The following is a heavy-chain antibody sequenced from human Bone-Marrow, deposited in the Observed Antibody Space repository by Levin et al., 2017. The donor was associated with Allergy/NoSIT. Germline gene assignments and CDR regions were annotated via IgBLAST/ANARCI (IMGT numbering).Heavy chain of an antibody. Sequence: ASVKVSCKASGYTFTSYAMHWVRQAPGQRLEWMGWINAGNGNTKYSQKFQGRVTITRDTSASTAYMELSSLRSEDTAVYYCARDTSSGWYLNYYYGMDGWGQGTTVTVAS. V-gene: IGHV1-3*01. D-gene: IGHD6-19*01. CDR2: INAGNGNT. CDR3: ARDTSSGWYLNYYYGMDG. J-gene: IGHJ6*02. CDR1: GYTFTSYA.